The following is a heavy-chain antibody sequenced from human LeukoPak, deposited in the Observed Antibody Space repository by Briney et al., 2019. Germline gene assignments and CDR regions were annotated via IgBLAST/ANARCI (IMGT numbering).Heavy chain of an antibody. CDR2: IYYSGST. CDR1: GGSISSYY. D-gene: IGHD1-26*01. Sequence: SETLSLTCTVSGGSISSYYWGWIRQPPGKGLEWIGSIYYSGSTYYNPSLKSRVTISVDTSKNQFSLKLSSVTAADTAVYYCARLVVGATVNNWFDPWGQGTLVTVSS. CDR3: ARLVVGATVNNWFDP. J-gene: IGHJ5*02. V-gene: IGHV4-39*01.